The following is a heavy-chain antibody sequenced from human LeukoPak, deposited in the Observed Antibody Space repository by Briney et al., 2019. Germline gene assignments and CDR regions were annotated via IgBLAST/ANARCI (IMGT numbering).Heavy chain of an antibody. V-gene: IGHV3-48*03. J-gene: IGHJ4*02. CDR3: ARDPKGDAARRHTFDY. Sequence: PGGSLRLSCAASGFTFSSYEMNWVRQAPGKGLEWVAYISGSTSTKYYADSVKGRFTISRDNAQKSLYLQMNSLRAEDTAVYYCARDPKGDAARRHTFDYWGQGTLVTVSS. D-gene: IGHD6-6*01. CDR2: ISGSTSTK. CDR1: GFTFSSYE.